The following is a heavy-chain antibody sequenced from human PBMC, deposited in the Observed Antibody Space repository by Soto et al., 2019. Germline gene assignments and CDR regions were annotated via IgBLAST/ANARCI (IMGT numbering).Heavy chain of an antibody. D-gene: IGHD2-2*01. J-gene: IGHJ4*02. Sequence: EVRLVESGGGLVKPGESLRLSCAASGFPFSSYTMNWVRQAPGKGLEWVSSISSRSGYIYDANSVKGRFTISRDNAKNSLYLQLNSLTAEDTAVYYCARDSCTTTTCYPSFDFWGRGTLVTVSS. CDR1: GFPFSSYT. V-gene: IGHV3-21*01. CDR3: ARDSCTTTTCYPSFDF. CDR2: ISSRSGYI.